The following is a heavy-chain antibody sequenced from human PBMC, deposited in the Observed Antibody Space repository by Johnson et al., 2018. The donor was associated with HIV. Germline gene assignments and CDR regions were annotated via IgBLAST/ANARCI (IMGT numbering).Heavy chain of an antibody. CDR2: ISGSADTI. CDR1: GFTFNDYY. V-gene: IGHV3-11*04. Sequence: QVQLVESGGGLVRPGGSLRLSCIVSGFTFNDYYMTWIRQGPGKGLEWVSYISGSADTIYYTDSVKGRFTISRDNAKNSLYLQMNSLRAEDTAVYYCARKGAWAFDIWGQGTMVTVSS. CDR3: ARKGAWAFDI. D-gene: IGHD3-16*01. J-gene: IGHJ3*02.